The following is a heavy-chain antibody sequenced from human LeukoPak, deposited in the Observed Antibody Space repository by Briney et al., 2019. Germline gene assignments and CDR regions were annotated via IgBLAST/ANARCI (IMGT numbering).Heavy chain of an antibody. J-gene: IGHJ4*02. CDR1: GFTFSSYA. D-gene: IGHD3-16*01. CDR3: ARSPPRRYYFDY. Sequence: GGSLRLSCAASGFTFSSYAMHWVRQAPGKGLEWVAVISYDGSNKYYADSVKGRFTISGDNSKNTLYLQMNSLRAEDTAVYYCARSPPRRYYFDYWGQGTLVTVSS. V-gene: IGHV3-30-3*01. CDR2: ISYDGSNK.